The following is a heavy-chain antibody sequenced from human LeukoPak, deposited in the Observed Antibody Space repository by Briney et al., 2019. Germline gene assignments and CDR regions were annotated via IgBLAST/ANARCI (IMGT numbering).Heavy chain of an antibody. V-gene: IGHV4-39*01. CDR2: IYYSGST. D-gene: IGHD3-3*01. J-gene: IGHJ5*02. CDR1: GGSISISSYY. CDR3: ARLYYDFWSGFIRNSRWFDP. Sequence: PSETLSLTCTVSGGSISISSYYWGWIRQPPGKGLEWIGSIYYSGSTYYNPSLKSRVTISVDTPKNQFSLKLSSVTAADTAVYYCARLYYDFWSGFIRNSRWFDPWGQGTLVTVSS.